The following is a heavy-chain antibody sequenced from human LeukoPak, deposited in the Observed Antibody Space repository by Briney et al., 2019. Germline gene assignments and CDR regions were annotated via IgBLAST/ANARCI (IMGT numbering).Heavy chain of an antibody. CDR3: TRGGTYYDDSRDYGHWFDP. CDR1: GYSFTSYW. CDR2: IYPDDSDT. V-gene: IGHV5-51*01. J-gene: IGHJ5*02. Sequence: NLGESLKISCKGSGYSFTSYWIGWVRQMPGKGLEWMGIIYPDDSDTRYSPSFQGQVTISADKSTGTAYLHWSSLKASDTAIYYCTRGGTYYDDSRDYGHWFDPWGQGTLVTVSS. D-gene: IGHD3-22*01.